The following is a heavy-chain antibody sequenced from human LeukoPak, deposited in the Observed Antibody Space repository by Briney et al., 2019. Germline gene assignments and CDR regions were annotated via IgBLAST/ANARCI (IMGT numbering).Heavy chain of an antibody. J-gene: IGHJ4*02. CDR1: GGSISYYY. CDR3: ARGTVTTLFDY. CDR2: LYTSGST. Sequence: SETLSLTCFVTGGSISYYYWSWIPQPAGKGLEWIGRLYTSGSTDYNPSLKSRVTMSVDTSKNQFSLKLRSVTAADTAVYYCARGTVTTLFDYWGQGTLVTVSS. V-gene: IGHV4-4*07. D-gene: IGHD4-17*01.